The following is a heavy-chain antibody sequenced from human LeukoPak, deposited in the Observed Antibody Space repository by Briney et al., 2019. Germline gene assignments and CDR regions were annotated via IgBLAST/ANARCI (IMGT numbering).Heavy chain of an antibody. J-gene: IGHJ5*02. CDR3: ARLYHDSRGYYWFDP. V-gene: IGHV4-39*01. CDR2: VYYSGST. D-gene: IGHD3-22*01. Sequence: PSETLSLTCTVSGGSISSSNYYWGWIRQPPGRGLEWIGSVYYSGSTYSNPSLKSRVTVSVDTSKNQFSLRLYSVTAADTAVYYCARLYHDSRGYYWFDPWGQGTLATVSS. CDR1: GGSISSSNYY.